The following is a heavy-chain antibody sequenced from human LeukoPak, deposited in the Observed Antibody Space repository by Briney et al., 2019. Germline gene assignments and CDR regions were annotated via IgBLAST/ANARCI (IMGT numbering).Heavy chain of an antibody. J-gene: IGHJ4*02. V-gene: IGHV3-23*01. CDR1: GFTFSSYA. Sequence: GGSLRISCAASGFTFSSYAMSWIPQAPGKGLERVSAISGSGGSTYYADSVKGRFTISRDNSKNTLYLQMNSLRAEDTAVYYCAKDPTMIVVVIPDYWGQGTLVTVSS. CDR3: AKDPTMIVVVIPDY. CDR2: ISGSGGST. D-gene: IGHD3-22*01.